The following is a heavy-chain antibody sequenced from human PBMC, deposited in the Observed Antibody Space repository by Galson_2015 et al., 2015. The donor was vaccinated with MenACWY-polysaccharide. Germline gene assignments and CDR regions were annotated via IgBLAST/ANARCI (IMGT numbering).Heavy chain of an antibody. D-gene: IGHD6-13*01. J-gene: IGHJ4*02. Sequence: SLRLSCAASGFTFSSYALSWVRQAPGKGLEWVSAISGSGGRTYYADSVKGRFTIYRDNSKHTLYLQMNSLRAEDTAVYYCAKDRGIAAAGKLDYWGQGTLVTVSS. CDR3: AKDRGIAAAGKLDY. CDR1: GFTFSSYA. CDR2: ISGSGGRT. V-gene: IGHV3-23*01.